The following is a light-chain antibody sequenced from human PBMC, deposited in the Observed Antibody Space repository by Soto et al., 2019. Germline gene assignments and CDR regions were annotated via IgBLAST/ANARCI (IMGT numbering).Light chain of an antibody. Sequence: EIVMTQSPATLSVSPGERATLSCRASQSVGSNLAWYQQRPGQAPRLLVYGAFTRATGIPARFSGSGSGTEFTLTISSLQSEDFAVYYCQQYNNWPSLTFGGGTKVEIK. CDR2: GAF. V-gene: IGKV3-15*01. CDR1: QSVGSN. J-gene: IGKJ4*01. CDR3: QQYNNWPSLT.